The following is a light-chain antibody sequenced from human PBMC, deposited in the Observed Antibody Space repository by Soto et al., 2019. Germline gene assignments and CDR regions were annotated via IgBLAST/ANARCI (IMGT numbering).Light chain of an antibody. CDR3: QQFHTYPVT. CDR2: DAS. Sequence: IQLTQSPSSLSASVGARVTIPCRASQGISGALAWYQQKPGRAPALLIYDASSLESGVPSRFSGSESGTDFTLTISSLQAEDFATYYCQQFHTYPVTFGQGTRLEIK. CDR1: QGISGA. J-gene: IGKJ5*01. V-gene: IGKV1-13*02.